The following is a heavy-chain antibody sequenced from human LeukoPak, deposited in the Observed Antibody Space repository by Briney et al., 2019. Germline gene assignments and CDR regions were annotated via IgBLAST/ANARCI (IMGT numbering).Heavy chain of an antibody. CDR2: ISAYNGNT. V-gene: IGHV1-18*01. Sequence: ASVKVSCKASGGTFSSYAISWVRQAPGQGLEWMGWISAYNGNTNYAQKLQGRVTMTTDTSTSTAYMELRSLRSDDTAVYYCARDPPRIVVVVAATNYYGMDVWGQGTTVTVSS. D-gene: IGHD2-15*01. CDR3: ARDPPRIVVVVAATNYYGMDV. CDR1: GGTFSSYA. J-gene: IGHJ6*02.